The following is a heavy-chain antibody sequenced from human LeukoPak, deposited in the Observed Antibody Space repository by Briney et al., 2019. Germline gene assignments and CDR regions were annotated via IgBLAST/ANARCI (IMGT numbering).Heavy chain of an antibody. CDR2: IYYSGST. CDR3: ARDNAGTTDS. D-gene: IGHD2/OR15-2a*01. CDR1: GGSISSGGYY. J-gene: IGHJ4*02. V-gene: IGHV4-31*03. Sequence: SETLSLTCTVSGGSISSGGYYWSWIRQHPGKGLEWIGYIYYSGSTYYNPSLKSRVTISVDTSKNQFSLKLSSVTAADTAVYYCARDNAGTTDSWGQGTLVTVSS.